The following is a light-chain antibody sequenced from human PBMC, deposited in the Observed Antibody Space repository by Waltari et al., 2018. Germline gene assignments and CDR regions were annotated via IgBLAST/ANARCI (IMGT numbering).Light chain of an antibody. CDR1: RKIVGQ. V-gene: IGKV3-15*01. J-gene: IGKJ4*01. CDR2: RAS. Sequence: EIVMTKSPATLSVSPGERATLSSSASRKIVGQLAWYQHKPGQAPRLLIYRASTRATGVPARFSGSGSDTEFNLTISNIQSEDFAVYYCQQYNDWPPFTFGGGTKVDI. CDR3: QQYNDWPPFT.